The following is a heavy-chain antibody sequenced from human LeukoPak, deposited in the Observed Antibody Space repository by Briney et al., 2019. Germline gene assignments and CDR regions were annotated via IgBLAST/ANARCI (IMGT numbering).Heavy chain of an antibody. V-gene: IGHV4-59*01. J-gene: IGHJ5*02. CDR3: ARAWAYCSSTSCYPNWFDP. D-gene: IGHD2-2*01. CDR2: IYYSGGT. Sequence: SETLSLTCTVSGGSISTYYWTWIRQPPGKGLEWIGYIYYSGGTNYNPSLKSRVTISVDTSKNQFSLKLSSVTAADTAVYYCARAWAYCSSTSCYPNWFDPWGQGTLVTVSS. CDR1: GGSISTYY.